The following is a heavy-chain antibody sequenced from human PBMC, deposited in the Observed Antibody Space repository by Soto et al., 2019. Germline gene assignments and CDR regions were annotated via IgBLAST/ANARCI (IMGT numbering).Heavy chain of an antibody. CDR1: GGSISSYY. CDR3: ARGHSSGWIDAFDI. Sequence: QVQLQESGPGLVKPSETLSLTCTVSGGSISSYYWRWIRQPPGKGLEWIGYIYYSGSTNYNPSLKSRVTISVDTSKNQFSLKLSSVTAADTAVYYCARGHSSGWIDAFDIWGQGTMVTVSS. J-gene: IGHJ3*02. CDR2: IYYSGST. V-gene: IGHV4-59*01. D-gene: IGHD6-19*01.